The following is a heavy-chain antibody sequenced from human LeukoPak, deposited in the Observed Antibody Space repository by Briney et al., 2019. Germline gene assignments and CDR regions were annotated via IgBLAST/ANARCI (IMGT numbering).Heavy chain of an antibody. V-gene: IGHV3-33*01. CDR1: GFSFSNHG. Sequence: PGGSLRLSCAAFGFSFSNHGMHWVRQAPGKRLEWVAVIWDDGNNKRYANSVNGRFTISRDKSENTLYLQMNGLTAEDTAMYYCARDSYQDYYGRFDPWGQGTLVIVSS. J-gene: IGHJ5*02. CDR2: IWDDGNNK. CDR3: ARDSYQDYYGRFDP. D-gene: IGHD3-10*01.